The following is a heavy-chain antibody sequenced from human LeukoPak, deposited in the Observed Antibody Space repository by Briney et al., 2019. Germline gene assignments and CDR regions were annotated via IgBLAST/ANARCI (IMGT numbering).Heavy chain of an antibody. CDR3: ARDPTAYYDSSGYYLNTIDY. Sequence: GGSLRLSCAASGFTFSSYGMHWVRQAPGKGLEWVAVIWYGGSKKYYADSVEGRFTISRDDVKNTLYLQMNSLRAEDTAVYYCARDPTAYYDSSGYYLNTIDYWGQGTLVTVSS. J-gene: IGHJ4*02. V-gene: IGHV3-33*01. CDR1: GFTFSSYG. D-gene: IGHD3-22*01. CDR2: IWYGGSKK.